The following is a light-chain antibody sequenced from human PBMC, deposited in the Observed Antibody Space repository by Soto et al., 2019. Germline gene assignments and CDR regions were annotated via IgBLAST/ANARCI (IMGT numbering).Light chain of an antibody. J-gene: IGKJ4*01. V-gene: IGKV3-15*01. CDR1: QSVTSN. Sequence: VVMAQSPATRSVSPGERATLSCRASQSVTSNLAWYQQKPGQAPRLLMYGVSTRATGIPARFGGSGSATEFTLTISSLQSEDFAVYYCQQYSEWPLTFGGGTKVDIK. CDR3: QQYSEWPLT. CDR2: GVS.